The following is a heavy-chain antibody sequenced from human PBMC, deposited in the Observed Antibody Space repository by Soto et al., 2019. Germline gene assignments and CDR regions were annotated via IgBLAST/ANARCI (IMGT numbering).Heavy chain of an antibody. V-gene: IGHV4-30-4*01. Sequence: SETLSLTCTVSGGSSSSGDYYWSWIRQPPGKGLEWIGYIYYSGSTYYNPSLKSRVTISVDTSKNQFSLKLSSVTAADTAVYYCARASCTNGVCYTGVWFDPWGQGTLVTVSS. CDR2: IYYSGST. J-gene: IGHJ5*02. D-gene: IGHD2-8*01. CDR3: ARASCTNGVCYTGVWFDP. CDR1: GGSSSSGDYY.